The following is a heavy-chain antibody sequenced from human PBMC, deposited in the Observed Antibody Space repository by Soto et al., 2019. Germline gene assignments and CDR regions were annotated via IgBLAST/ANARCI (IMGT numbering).Heavy chain of an antibody. Sequence: GGSLRLSCAASGFTFNNYAMNWVRQAPGKGLEWVATISATGGSTYHADYVKGRFTISRDNSKNTLYMKMKGLRVEDTAVYYCAKDRLAGNFDYWGQGTQVTVSS. J-gene: IGHJ4*02. V-gene: IGHV3-23*01. CDR1: GFTFNNYA. CDR3: AKDRLAGNFDY. CDR2: ISATGGST.